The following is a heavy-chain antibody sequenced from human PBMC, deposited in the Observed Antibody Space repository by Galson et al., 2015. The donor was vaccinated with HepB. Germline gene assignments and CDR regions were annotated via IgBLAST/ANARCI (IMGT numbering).Heavy chain of an antibody. CDR2: IWYDGSNK. CDR1: GFTFSSYG. J-gene: IGHJ6*02. D-gene: IGHD1-1*01. V-gene: IGHV3-33*01. CDR3: ARRLKVPKTTYYYYGMDV. Sequence: SLRLSCAASGFTFSSYGMHWVRQAPGKGLEWVAVIWYDGSNKYYADSVKGRFTISRDNSKNTLYLQMNSLRAEDTAVYYCARRLKVPKTTYYYYGMDVWGQGTTVTVSS.